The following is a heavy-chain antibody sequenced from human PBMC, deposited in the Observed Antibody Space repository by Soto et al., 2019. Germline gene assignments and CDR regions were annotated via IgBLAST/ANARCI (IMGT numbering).Heavy chain of an antibody. Sequence: QPGGSLRLSCAASGFTFSSYGMHWVRQAPGKGLEWVAVIWYDGSNKYYADSVKGRFTISRDNSKNTLYLQMNSLRAEDTAVYYCARDKEVGATNYYYYGMDVWGQGTTVTVSS. J-gene: IGHJ6*02. CDR3: ARDKEVGATNYYYYGMDV. D-gene: IGHD1-26*01. CDR2: IWYDGSNK. CDR1: GFTFSSYG. V-gene: IGHV3-33*01.